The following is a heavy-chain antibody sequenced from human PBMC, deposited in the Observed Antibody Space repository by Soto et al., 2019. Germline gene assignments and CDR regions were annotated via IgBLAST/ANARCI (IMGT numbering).Heavy chain of an antibody. CDR2: IYYSGST. Sequence: QLQLQESGPGLVKPSETLSLTCTVSGGSISSSSYYWGWIRQPPGKGLEWIGSIYYSGSTYYNPSLMKRVTISVDTSKNQFSLKLSSVTAADTAVYYCARQTIFGVVIIGGDAFDIWGQGTMVTVSS. V-gene: IGHV4-39*01. CDR1: GGSISSSSYY. J-gene: IGHJ3*02. CDR3: ARQTIFGVVIIGGDAFDI. D-gene: IGHD3-3*01.